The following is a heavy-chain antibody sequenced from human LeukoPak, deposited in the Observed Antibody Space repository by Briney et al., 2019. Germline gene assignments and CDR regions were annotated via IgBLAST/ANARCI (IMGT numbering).Heavy chain of an antibody. J-gene: IGHJ4*02. CDR1: GGSISSYY. D-gene: IGHD5-12*01. V-gene: IGHV4-59*01. Sequence: SETLSLTCTVSGGSISSYYWNWIRQPPGKGLEWIGYIYYSGTTNYNPSLKSRVTTSVDTSKNQFSLKLSSVTAADTAVYYCARGGYEARSYYFDYWGQGILVTVSS. CDR3: ARGGYEARSYYFDY. CDR2: IYYSGTT.